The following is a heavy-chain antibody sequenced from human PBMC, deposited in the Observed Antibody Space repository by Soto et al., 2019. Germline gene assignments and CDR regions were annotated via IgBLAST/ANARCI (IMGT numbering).Heavy chain of an antibody. V-gene: IGHV4-31*03. J-gene: IGHJ2*01. CDR3: ARGGRYLDHYWYFDL. CDR1: GGSISSGGYY. CDR2: IYYSGST. Sequence: QVQLQESGPGLVKPSQTLSLTCTVSGGSISSGGYYWSWIRQHPGKGLEWIGYIYYSGSTYYNPSLKSRVTISVDTSKNQFSRKLGSVTAADTAVYYCARGGRYLDHYWYFDLWGRGTLVTVAS. D-gene: IGHD3-9*01.